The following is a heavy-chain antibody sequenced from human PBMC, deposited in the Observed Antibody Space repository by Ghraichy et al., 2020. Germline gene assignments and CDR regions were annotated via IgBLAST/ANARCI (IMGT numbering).Heavy chain of an antibody. J-gene: IGHJ6*02. CDR2: FYSGGVT. CDR1: GFTVSTNY. CDR3: SRPEGRSDGMDV. Sequence: GGSLRLSCTASGFTVSTNYMTWVRQAPGKGLEWVSTFYSGGVTNYADSVKGRFTISRDNSKNTVFLQVSSLRGEDTAVYYCSRPEGRSDGMDVWGQGTTVTVS. V-gene: IGHV3-53*01. D-gene: IGHD3-3*01.